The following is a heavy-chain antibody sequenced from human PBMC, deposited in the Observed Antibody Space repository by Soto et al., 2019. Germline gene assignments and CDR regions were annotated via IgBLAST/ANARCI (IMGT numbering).Heavy chain of an antibody. CDR3: ARQEGEEAVAAGSIDY. Sequence: SETLSLTCTVSGGSISSGGYYWSWIRQHPGKGLEWIGYIYYSGSTYYNPSLKSRVTISVDTSKNQFSLKLSSVTAADTAVYYCARQEGEEAVAAGSIDYWGQGTLVTVSS. CDR2: IYYSGST. CDR1: GGSISSGGYY. D-gene: IGHD6-19*01. V-gene: IGHV4-31*03. J-gene: IGHJ4*02.